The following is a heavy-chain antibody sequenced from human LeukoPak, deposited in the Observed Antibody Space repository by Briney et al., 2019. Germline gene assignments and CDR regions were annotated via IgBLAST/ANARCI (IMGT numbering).Heavy chain of an antibody. V-gene: IGHV3-23*01. D-gene: IGHD2-15*01. CDR2: ISGSGGST. J-gene: IGHJ4*02. CDR1: GFTVSSNY. CDR3: AKSLVQPLLREDY. Sequence: PGGSLRLSCVASGFTVSSNYMSWVRQAPGKGLEWVSAISGSGGSTYYADSVKGRFTISRDNSKNTLYLQMNSLRAEDTAVYYCAKSLVQPLLREDYWGQGTLVTVSS.